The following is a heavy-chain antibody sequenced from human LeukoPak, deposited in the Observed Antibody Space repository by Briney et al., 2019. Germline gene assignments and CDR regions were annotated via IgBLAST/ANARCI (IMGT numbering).Heavy chain of an antibody. CDR3: ARTRIAAAGTLGSNWFDP. Sequence: SGPTLVKPSETLSLTCTVSGGSISSHYWSWIRQPPGKGLEWIGYIYYSGSTNYNPSLKSRVTISVDTSKNQFSLKLSSVTAADTAAYYCARTRIAAAGTLGSNWFDPWGQGTLVTVSS. CDR2: IYYSGST. V-gene: IGHV4-59*11. CDR1: GGSISSHY. J-gene: IGHJ5*02. D-gene: IGHD6-13*01.